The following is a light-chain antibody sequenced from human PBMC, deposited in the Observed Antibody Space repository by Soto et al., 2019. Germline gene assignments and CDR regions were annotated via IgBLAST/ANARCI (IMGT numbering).Light chain of an antibody. J-gene: IGLJ2*01. CDR1: SSNIGAGYD. V-gene: IGLV1-40*01. CDR2: GNS. Sequence: QPVLRQPPSVSGAPGQRVTISCTGSSSNIGAGYDVHWYQQLPGTAPKLLIYGNSNRPSGVPDRFSGSKSGTSASLAITALQAEDEADYYCQSYDSSLSAPVVFGGGTKLTVL. CDR3: QSYDSSLSAPVV.